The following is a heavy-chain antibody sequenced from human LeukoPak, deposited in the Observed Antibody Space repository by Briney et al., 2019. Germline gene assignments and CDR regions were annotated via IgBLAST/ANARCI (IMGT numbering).Heavy chain of an antibody. D-gene: IGHD1-26*01. CDR3: ARTQELLRPVDY. V-gene: IGHV4-39*07. J-gene: IGHJ4*02. CDR1: GASISSNNYY. Sequence: PPETLSLTCTVSGASISSNNYYWGWVRQPPEKGLEWIGTIYYSGNTYYNPSLKSRVTISIDMSKNQFSLKLTSVTAADTAVYYCARTQELLRPVDYWGQGTLVTVSS. CDR2: IYYSGNT.